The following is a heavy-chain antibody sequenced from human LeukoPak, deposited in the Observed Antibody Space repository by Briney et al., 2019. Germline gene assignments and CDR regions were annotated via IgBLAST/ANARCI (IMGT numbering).Heavy chain of an antibody. Sequence: PSETLSLTCTLSGGTISTYYWNWIRQTPGKGLEWIGYIYYSGTTNYVPSPKSRVTISVDTSRNQFSLKLNSVTPADTAVYYCARGGSLPPYYYGLDVWGQGTPVTVSS. J-gene: IGHJ6*02. V-gene: IGHV4-59*01. CDR2: IYYSGTT. CDR3: ARGGSLPPYYYGLDV. D-gene: IGHD1-26*01. CDR1: GGTISTYY.